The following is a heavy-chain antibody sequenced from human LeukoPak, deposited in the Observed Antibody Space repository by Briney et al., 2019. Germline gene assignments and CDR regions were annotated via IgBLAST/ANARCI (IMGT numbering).Heavy chain of an antibody. V-gene: IGHV5-51*01. CDR1: GYSFTNYW. CDR3: ARRADSSWYEV. Sequence: GESLKFSCKGSGYSFTNYWIGWVRLMPGKGLEWMGIIYPGDSDTRYSPSFQGQVTISADKSISTAYLQWSSLKASDTAMYYCARRADSSWYEVWGQGTLVTVSS. J-gene: IGHJ4*02. CDR2: IYPGDSDT. D-gene: IGHD6-13*01.